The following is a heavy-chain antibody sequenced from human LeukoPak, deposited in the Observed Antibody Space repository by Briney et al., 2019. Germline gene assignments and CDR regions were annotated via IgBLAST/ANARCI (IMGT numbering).Heavy chain of an antibody. J-gene: IGHJ2*01. V-gene: IGHV4-4*02. CDR1: GGSISSSNW. D-gene: IGHD3-22*01. Sequence: KSSETLSPTCAVSGGSISSSNWWSWVRQPPGKGLEWIGEIYHSGSTNYNPSLKSRVTISVDRSKNQFSLKLSSVTAADTAVYYCASRTRITMIVVATSTFDLWGRGTLVTVSS. CDR3: ASRTRITMIVVATSTFDL. CDR2: IYHSGST.